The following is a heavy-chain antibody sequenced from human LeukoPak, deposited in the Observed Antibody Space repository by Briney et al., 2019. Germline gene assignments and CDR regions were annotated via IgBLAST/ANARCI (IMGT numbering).Heavy chain of an antibody. CDR1: GGSFSGYY. CDR2: INHSGST. CDR3: ASKLTAVAGYFDC. J-gene: IGHJ4*02. D-gene: IGHD6-19*01. Sequence: SETLSLTCAVYGGSFSGYYWSWIRQPPGKGLEWIGEINHSGSTNYNPSLKSRVTISVDTSKNQFSLKLTSVTAADTAVYYCASKLTAVAGYFDCWGQGTLVTVSS. V-gene: IGHV4-34*01.